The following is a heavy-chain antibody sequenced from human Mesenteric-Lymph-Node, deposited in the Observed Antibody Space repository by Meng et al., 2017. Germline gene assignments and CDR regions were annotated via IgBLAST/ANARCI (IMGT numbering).Heavy chain of an antibody. J-gene: IGHJ4*02. CDR1: GGTFSSYA. D-gene: IGHD4-23*01. V-gene: IGHV3-30*16. CDR3: ASSATVVTPSDY. CDR2: ISYDGSNK. Sequence: QVQLCQSGAEGKKPGASVKVSWKASGGTFSSYAISWVRQAPGQGLEWMAVISYDGSNKYYADSVKGRFTISRDNSKNTLYLQMNSLRAEDTAVYYCASSATVVTPSDYWGQGTLVTVSS.